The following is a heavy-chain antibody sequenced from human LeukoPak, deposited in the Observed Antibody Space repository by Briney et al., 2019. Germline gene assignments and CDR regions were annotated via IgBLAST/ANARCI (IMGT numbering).Heavy chain of an antibody. Sequence: GGSLRLSCAAPGFTFSSYWMHWVRQAPGKGLVWVSHINTDGSSTTYGDSAKGRFTVSRDNAKNTLFLQMNSLRVKDTAVYYCARGTAATAGIDYWGQGTLVTVSS. D-gene: IGHD6-13*01. J-gene: IGHJ4*02. V-gene: IGHV3-74*01. CDR1: GFTFSSYW. CDR3: ARGTAATAGIDY. CDR2: INTDGSST.